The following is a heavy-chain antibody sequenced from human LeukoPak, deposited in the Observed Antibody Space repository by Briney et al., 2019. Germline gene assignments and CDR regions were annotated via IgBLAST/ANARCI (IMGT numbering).Heavy chain of an antibody. D-gene: IGHD6-19*01. CDR3: ANDPTASWAVAGSGVFDY. Sequence: GGSLRLSCAASGVTFSSYAMSGVRQAPGKGLEWVSAISGSGGSTYYADSVKGRFTISRDNSKNTLYLQMNSLRADATAVYYCANDPTASWAVAGSGVFDYWGQGTLVTVPS. CDR1: GVTFSSYA. J-gene: IGHJ4*02. V-gene: IGHV3-23*01. CDR2: ISGSGGST.